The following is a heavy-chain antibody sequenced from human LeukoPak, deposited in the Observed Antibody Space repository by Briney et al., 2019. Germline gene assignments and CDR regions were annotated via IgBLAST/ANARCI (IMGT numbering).Heavy chain of an antibody. J-gene: IGHJ4*02. CDR3: TSYYDFWSGIGK. V-gene: IGHV3-49*03. CDR1: GFTFGGYT. Sequence: PGGSLRLSCTASGFTFGGYTMSWFRQAPGKGLEWVGFIRSKAYGGTTEYAASVKGRFTISRDDSKSIAYLQMNSLKTEDTAVYYCTSYYDFWSGIGKWGQGTLVTVSS. D-gene: IGHD3-3*01. CDR2: IRSKAYGGTT.